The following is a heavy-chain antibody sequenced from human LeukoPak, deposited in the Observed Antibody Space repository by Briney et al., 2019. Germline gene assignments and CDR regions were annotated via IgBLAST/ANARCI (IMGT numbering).Heavy chain of an antibody. D-gene: IGHD5-12*01. CDR3: ARGMATTPDFDY. V-gene: IGHV3-30*04. CDR1: GFTFSSYA. CDR2: MSFDVNNK. J-gene: IGHJ4*02. Sequence: GGSLRLSCATSGFTFSSYAFHWVRQAPGKGLEWVATMSFDVNNKYYADSVRDRFTISRDNSKNTLYLQVNSLRAEDTAVYYCARGMATTPDFDYWGQGTLVTVSS.